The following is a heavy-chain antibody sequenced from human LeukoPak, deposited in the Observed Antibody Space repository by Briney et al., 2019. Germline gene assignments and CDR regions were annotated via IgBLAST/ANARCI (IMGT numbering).Heavy chain of an antibody. J-gene: IGHJ4*02. CDR3: ARDETKRGYSYGTSPFGH. CDR1: GFTFSTYP. V-gene: IGHV3-30*04. Sequence: GGSLRLSCAASGFTFSTYPMHWVRQAPGKGLEWVSLISYDGDNKYYADSVKGQFTISRDNSKNTLYLEMNSLRTEDTAVYYCARDETKRGYSYGTSPFGHWGQGTLVTVSS. CDR2: ISYDGDNK. D-gene: IGHD5-18*01.